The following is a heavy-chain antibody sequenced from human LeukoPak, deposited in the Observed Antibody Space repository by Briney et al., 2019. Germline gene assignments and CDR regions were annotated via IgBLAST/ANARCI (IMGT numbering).Heavy chain of an antibody. Sequence: SETLSLTCSVSGGPIRSYYWSWIRQPPGKGLEWIGYISYSGSTNYNPSLKSRVTISVDTSKNLFSLKLSSVTAADTAVYYCARAGDGYNNYWGQGTLVTVSS. J-gene: IGHJ4*02. V-gene: IGHV4-59*01. CDR2: ISYSGST. CDR1: GGPIRSYY. D-gene: IGHD5-24*01. CDR3: ARAGDGYNNY.